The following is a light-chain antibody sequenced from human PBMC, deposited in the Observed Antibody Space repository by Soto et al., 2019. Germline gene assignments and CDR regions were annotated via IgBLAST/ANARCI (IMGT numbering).Light chain of an antibody. J-gene: IGKJ5*01. CDR3: QQSYSTPIT. Sequence: DVQMTQSPCTPPPSLGVRVTITWRASQTISNYLNWYQQKPGKAPKLLIYAASSLQSGVPSRFSGSGSGTDFTLTISSLQPEDFATFYCQQSYSTPITSGQGTRLEIK. V-gene: IGKV1-39*01. CDR1: QTISNY. CDR2: AAS.